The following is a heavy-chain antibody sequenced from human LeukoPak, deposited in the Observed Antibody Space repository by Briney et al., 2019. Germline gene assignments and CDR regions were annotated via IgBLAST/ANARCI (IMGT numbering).Heavy chain of an antibody. V-gene: IGHV4-38-2*01. J-gene: IGHJ4*02. Sequence: SETLSLTCAVSGYSISSGYYWGWIRQPPGKGLEWIGSIYHTGNTYYNPSLKSRVTISVDTSKNQFSLKLSSVTAADTAVYYCARHYDCSGYSHFDYWGQGTLVTVSS. CDR3: ARHYDCSGYSHFDY. D-gene: IGHD3-22*01. CDR2: IYHTGNT. CDR1: GYSISSGYY.